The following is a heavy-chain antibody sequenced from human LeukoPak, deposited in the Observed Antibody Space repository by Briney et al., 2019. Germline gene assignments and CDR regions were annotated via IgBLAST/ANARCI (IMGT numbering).Heavy chain of an antibody. CDR2: INPNSGGT. Sequence: ASVKVSCKASGYTFTGYYMHWVRQAPGQGLEWMGWINPNSGGTNYAQKFQGRATMTRDTSISTAYMELSRLRSDDTAVYYCARGDILSGLNLSTLFYYYYGMDVWGQGTTVTVSS. CDR3: ARGDILSGLNLSTLFYYYYGMDV. J-gene: IGHJ6*02. V-gene: IGHV1-2*02. CDR1: GYTFTGYY. D-gene: IGHD3-9*01.